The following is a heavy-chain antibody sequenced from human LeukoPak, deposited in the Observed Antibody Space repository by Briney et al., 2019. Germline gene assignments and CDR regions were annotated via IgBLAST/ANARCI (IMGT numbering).Heavy chain of an antibody. CDR1: GFTFSSYA. CDR2: ISGSGGST. V-gene: IGHV3-23*01. Sequence: GGSLRLSCAASGFTFSSYAMSWVRQAPGKGLEGVSAISGSGGSTYYADSVRGRFTISRDNSQNTLYLQMNSLRAEDTAIYYCAKDLVTGSLDYWGQGTLVTVSS. CDR3: AKDLVTGSLDY. J-gene: IGHJ4*02. D-gene: IGHD3-10*01.